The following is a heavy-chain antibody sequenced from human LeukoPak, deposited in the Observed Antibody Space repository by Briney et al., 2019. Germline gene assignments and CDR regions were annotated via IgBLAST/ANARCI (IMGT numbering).Heavy chain of an antibody. CDR1: GFISNNYA. V-gene: IGHV3-23*01. CDR3: AKDPNGDYIGGFDM. Sequence: GGSLRLSCEGSGFISNNYAMSWVRQAPGKRPEWVSGISASGSRTHYADSVKGRFIISRDSSKNMVFLQMNSLRVEDTALYFRAKDPNGDYIGGFDMWGQGTMVTVSS. CDR2: ISASGSRT. J-gene: IGHJ3*02. D-gene: IGHD2-15*01.